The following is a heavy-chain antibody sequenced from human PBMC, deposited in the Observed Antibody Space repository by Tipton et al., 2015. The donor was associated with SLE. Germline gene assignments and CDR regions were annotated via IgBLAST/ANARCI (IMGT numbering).Heavy chain of an antibody. V-gene: IGHV4-30-4*01. J-gene: IGHJ4*02. Sequence: TLSLTCTVSGGSISSGDYYWSWIRQPPGKGLEWIGYIYYSGSTYYNPSLKSRVTISVDTSKNQFSLKLSSVTAADTAVYYCARLWLRDYFDYWGQGTLVTVSS. CDR3: ARLWLRDYFDY. D-gene: IGHD3-10*01. CDR2: IYYSGST. CDR1: GGSISSGDYY.